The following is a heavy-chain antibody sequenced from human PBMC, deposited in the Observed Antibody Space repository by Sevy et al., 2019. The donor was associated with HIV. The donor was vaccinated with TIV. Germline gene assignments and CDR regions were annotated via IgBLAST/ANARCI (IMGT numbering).Heavy chain of an antibody. CDR1: GGSISSYY. V-gene: IGHV4-59*12. Sequence: SETLSPTCTVSGGSISSYYWSWIRQPPGKGLEWIGYIFYSGSTYYNPSLKRRVTISVDTSKNQFSLKLTSVTAADTAVYYCATISQQLVGFFDYCGQGTLVTVSS. CDR2: IFYSGST. D-gene: IGHD6-6*01. CDR3: ATISQQLVGFFDY. J-gene: IGHJ4*02.